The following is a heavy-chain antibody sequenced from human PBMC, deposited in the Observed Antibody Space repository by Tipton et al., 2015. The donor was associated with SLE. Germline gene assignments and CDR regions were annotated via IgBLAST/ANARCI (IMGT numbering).Heavy chain of an antibody. CDR2: INSDGSST. Sequence: SLRLSCAASGFTFSSYWMHWVRQAPGKGLVWVSRINSDGSSTSYADSVKGRFTISRDNAKNTLYLQMNSLRAEDTAGYYCARNLRDILTGYAFDYWGQGTLVTVSS. CDR1: GFTFSSYW. D-gene: IGHD3-9*01. J-gene: IGHJ4*02. V-gene: IGHV3-74*01. CDR3: ARNLRDILTGYAFDY.